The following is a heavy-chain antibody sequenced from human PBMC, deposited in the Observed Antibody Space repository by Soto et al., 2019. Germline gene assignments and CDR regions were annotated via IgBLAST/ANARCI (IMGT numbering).Heavy chain of an antibody. CDR1: GYSFTDYH. CDR2: INPKSGGT. D-gene: IGHD2-8*01. V-gene: IGHV1-2*04. J-gene: IGHJ6*04. Sequence: ASVQVSCKASGYSFTDYHIHWVRQAPGQGLEWLGRINPKSGGTSTAQKFQGWVTMTTDTSISTASMELTRLTSDDTAIYYCARGDSTDCSNGVCSFFYNHDMDVWGKGTTVSVSS. CDR3: ARGDSTDCSNGVCSFFYNHDMDV.